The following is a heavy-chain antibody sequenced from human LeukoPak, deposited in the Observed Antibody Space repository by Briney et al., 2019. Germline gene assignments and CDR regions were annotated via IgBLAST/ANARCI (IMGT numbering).Heavy chain of an antibody. Sequence: VASVKVSCKASGYTFTDYYMHWVRRAPGQGFEWMGWINPNDGDTNYAQKFQGRVTMTRDTSISTAHMEVSRLRSDDTAVYYCARANFLYCSSSTCLFDYWGQGTLVTVSS. CDR2: INPNDGDT. D-gene: IGHD2-2*01. J-gene: IGHJ4*02. CDR3: ARANFLYCSSSTCLFDY. V-gene: IGHV1-2*02. CDR1: GYTFTDYY.